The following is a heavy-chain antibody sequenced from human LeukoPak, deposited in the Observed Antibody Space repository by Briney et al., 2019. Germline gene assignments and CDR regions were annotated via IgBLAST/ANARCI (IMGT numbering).Heavy chain of an antibody. CDR1: GFTFTSSA. CDR3: ARVKRGYSYSYEYYYYYYYGMDV. J-gene: IGHJ6*02. D-gene: IGHD5-18*01. Sequence: SVKVSCKASGFTFTSSAMQWVRQARGQRLEWIGWIVVGSGSTNYAQKFQERVTITRDMSTSTAYMELSSLRSEDTAVYYCARVKRGYSYSYEYYYYYYYGMDVWGQGTTVTVSS. CDR2: IVVGSGST. V-gene: IGHV1-58*02.